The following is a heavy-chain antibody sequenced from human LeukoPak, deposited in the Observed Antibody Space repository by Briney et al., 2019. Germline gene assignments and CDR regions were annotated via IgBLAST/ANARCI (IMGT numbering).Heavy chain of an antibody. CDR1: GGSISSYY. V-gene: IGHV4-59*08. D-gene: IGHD5-12*01. Sequence: SETLSLTCTVSGGSISSYYWSWIRQPPGKGLEWIGYIYYSGSTNYNPSLKSRVTISVDTSKNQFSLKLSSVTAADTAVYYCARLSRGGYDMAPFDYWGQGTLVTVSS. J-gene: IGHJ4*02. CDR3: ARLSRGGYDMAPFDY. CDR2: IYYSGST.